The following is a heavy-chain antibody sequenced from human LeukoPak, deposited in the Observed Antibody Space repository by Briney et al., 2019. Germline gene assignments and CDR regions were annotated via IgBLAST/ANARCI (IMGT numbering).Heavy chain of an antibody. D-gene: IGHD1-26*01. Sequence: SETLSLTCAVYGGSFTGYYWSWIRQPPGKGLEWIGSIYSSGSTYYNASLQSRVTISIETSKNQISLRLNSVTAADTAMYYCAKSGGYGLIDYWGQGTLVTVSS. V-gene: IGHV4-34*01. J-gene: IGHJ4*02. CDR2: IYSSGST. CDR3: AKSGGYGLIDY. CDR1: GGSFTGYY.